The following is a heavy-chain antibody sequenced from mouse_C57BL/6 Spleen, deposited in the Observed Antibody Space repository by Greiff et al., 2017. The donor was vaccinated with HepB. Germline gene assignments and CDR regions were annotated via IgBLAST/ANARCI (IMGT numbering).Heavy chain of an antibody. J-gene: IGHJ1*03. CDR1: GYSITSGYY. V-gene: IGHV3-6*01. CDR2: ISYDGSN. Sequence: EVQLQQSGPGLVKPSQSLSLTCSVTGYSITSGYYWNWIRQFPGNKLEWMGYISYDGSNNYNPSLKNRISITRDTSKNQFFLKLNSVTTEDTATYYCARDPLPHWYFDVGGTGTTVTVSS. CDR3: ARDPLPHWYFDV.